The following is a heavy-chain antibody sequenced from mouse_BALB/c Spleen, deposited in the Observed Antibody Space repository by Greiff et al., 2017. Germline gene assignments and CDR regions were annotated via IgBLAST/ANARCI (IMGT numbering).Heavy chain of an antibody. CDR3: ARDPIYDGYYVY. V-gene: IGHV1-7*01. D-gene: IGHD2-3*01. CDR1: GYTFTSYW. CDR2: INPSTGYT. J-gene: IGHJ2*01. Sequence: VQLVESGAELAKPGASVKMSCKASGYTFTSYWMHWVKQRPGQGLEWIGYINPSTGYTEYNQKFKDKATLTADKSSSTAYMQLSSLTSEDSAVYYCARDPIYDGYYVYWGQGTTLTVSS.